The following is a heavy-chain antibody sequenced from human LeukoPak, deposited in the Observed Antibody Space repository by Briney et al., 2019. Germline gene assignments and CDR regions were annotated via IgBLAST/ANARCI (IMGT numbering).Heavy chain of an antibody. CDR2: IIPILGIA. J-gene: IGHJ4*02. Sequence: SVKVSCKASGGTFSSYAISWVRQAPGQGLEWMGRIIPILGIANYAQKFQGRVTITADKSTSTAYMEPSSLRSEDTAVYYCARIYGSGSYPSRDWLYWGQGTLVTVSS. V-gene: IGHV1-69*04. CDR3: ARIYGSGSYPSRDWLY. D-gene: IGHD3-10*01. CDR1: GGTFSSYA.